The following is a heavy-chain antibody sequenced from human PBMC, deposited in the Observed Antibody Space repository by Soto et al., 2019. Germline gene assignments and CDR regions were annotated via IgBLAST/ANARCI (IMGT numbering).Heavy chain of an antibody. CDR1: GGSVRSTSYS. Sequence: PAETLSLTCTVSGGSVRSTSYSRAWIRQLPGKGLEWIEYIYDNGGTNYNHSFMSRITISVDPSKNQFSLNITSVTAADTAVYYCARGSGIPLAGKTEYLQHWGQGTLVTVSS. D-gene: IGHD6-19*01. J-gene: IGHJ1*01. V-gene: IGHV4-61*01. CDR3: ARGSGIPLAGKTEYLQH. CDR2: IYDNGGT.